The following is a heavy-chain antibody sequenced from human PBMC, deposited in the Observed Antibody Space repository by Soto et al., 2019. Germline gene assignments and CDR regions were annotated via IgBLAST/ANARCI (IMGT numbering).Heavy chain of an antibody. CDR2: INRDGSDN. J-gene: IGHJ4*02. D-gene: IGHD2-15*01. CDR3: VHVKLIEVDDFDY. CDR1: GFIFSNYC. V-gene: IGHV3-7*03. Sequence: GSLRLSCTASGFIFSNYCMTLVLQAPGKGLEWVANINRDGSDNYLVDSLKGRFTISRDNSKNSLYLQMNSLRAEDTAVYYCVHVKLIEVDDFDYWGQGTLVTVSS.